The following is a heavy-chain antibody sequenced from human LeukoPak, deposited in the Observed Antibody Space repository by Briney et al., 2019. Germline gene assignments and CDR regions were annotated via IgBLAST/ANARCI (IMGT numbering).Heavy chain of an antibody. CDR1: GYTFTSYA. D-gene: IGHD3-3*01. CDR3: ARGERAGYDFWSGYYMDKGDAFDI. V-gene: IGHV7-4-1*02. J-gene: IGHJ3*02. Sequence: ASVKVSCKASGYTFTSYAMNWVRQAPGQGLEWMGWINTNTGNPTYAQGFTGWFVFSLDTSVSTAYLQISSLKAEDTAVYYCARGERAGYDFWSGYYMDKGDAFDIWGQGTMVTVSS. CDR2: INTNTGNP.